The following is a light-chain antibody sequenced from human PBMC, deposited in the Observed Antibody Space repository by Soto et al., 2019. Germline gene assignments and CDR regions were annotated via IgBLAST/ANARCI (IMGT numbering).Light chain of an antibody. CDR3: QQYDNLPLT. CDR2: DAS. J-gene: IGKJ4*01. V-gene: IGKV3-11*01. CDR1: QSVSSY. Sequence: EIVLTQSPATLSLSPGERATLSCRASQSVSSYLAWYQQKPGQAPRLLIYDASNRATGIPARFSGSGSGTDFTLTISSLEPEDFATYHCQQYDNLPLTFGGGTKVEI.